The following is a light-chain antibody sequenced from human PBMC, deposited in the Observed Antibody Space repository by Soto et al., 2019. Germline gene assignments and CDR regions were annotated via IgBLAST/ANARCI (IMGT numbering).Light chain of an antibody. J-gene: IGLJ1*01. CDR1: SSDVGSYNL. Sequence: QSVLTQPASVSGSPGQSITISCTGTSSDVGSYNLVSWYQQHPVKAPKLMIYEVSKRPSGVSNRFSGSKSGNTASLTISGLHAEDEADYYCCSYAGSSGYVFGTGTKVTVL. CDR3: CSYAGSSGYV. V-gene: IGLV2-23*02. CDR2: EVS.